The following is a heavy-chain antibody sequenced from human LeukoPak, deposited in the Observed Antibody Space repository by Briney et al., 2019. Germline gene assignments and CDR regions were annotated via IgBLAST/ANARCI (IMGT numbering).Heavy chain of an antibody. CDR3: ARRWKLSLDV. V-gene: IGHV3-7*01. Sequence: GGSLRLSCAASGFTFSTYWMTWVRQAPGKGLEWVANIKEDGSVKYYVDSVKGRFTISRDNAKKSLCLQMNDLRGEDTAVYFCARRWKLSLDVWGQGTTVTVSS. J-gene: IGHJ6*02. CDR1: GFTFSTYW. CDR2: IKEDGSVK. D-gene: IGHD5-24*01.